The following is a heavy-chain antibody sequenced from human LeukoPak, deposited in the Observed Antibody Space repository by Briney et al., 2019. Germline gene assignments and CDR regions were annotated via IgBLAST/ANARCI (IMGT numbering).Heavy chain of an antibody. CDR2: INQDGSEK. CDR1: GFTFSSYY. D-gene: IGHD3-10*01. Sequence: QPGGSLRLSCAASGFTFSSYYMSWVRQAPGKGLEWVANINQDGSEKYYVDSVKGRFTISRDNAKNSLYLQMNSLRAEDTAVYYCAREIDGVLWFGESDYWGQGTLVTVSS. CDR3: AREIDGVLWFGESDY. V-gene: IGHV3-7*01. J-gene: IGHJ4*02.